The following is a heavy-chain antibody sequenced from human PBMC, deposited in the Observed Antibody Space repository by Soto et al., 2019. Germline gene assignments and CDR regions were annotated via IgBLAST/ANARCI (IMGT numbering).Heavy chain of an antibody. V-gene: IGHV4-4*02. CDR3: ARSPRSIAAGGIDY. CDR1: GGSISTSNL. Sequence: PSETLSLTCAVSGGSISTSNLWTWVRQPPGKGLEWIGEIYHSGSTNYNPSLKSRVTISVDKSKNQFSLKLNSVTAADTAVYFCARSPRSIAAGGIDYWGHGFLGTVS. J-gene: IGHJ4*01. CDR2: IYHSGST. D-gene: IGHD6-13*01.